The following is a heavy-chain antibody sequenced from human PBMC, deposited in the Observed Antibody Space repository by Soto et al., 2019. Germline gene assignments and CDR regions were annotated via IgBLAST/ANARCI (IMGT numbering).Heavy chain of an antibody. CDR2: INPNSGGT. V-gene: IGHV1-2*02. CDR3: ARDQLRFLAWLKGGMDV. CDR1: GYTFTGYY. D-gene: IGHD3-3*01. Sequence: ASVKVSCKASGYTFTGYYMHWVRQAPGQGLEWMGWINPNSGGTNYAQKFQGRVTMTRDTSISTAYMELSRLRSDDTAVYYCARDQLRFLAWLKGGMDVWGQGTTVTVSS. J-gene: IGHJ6*02.